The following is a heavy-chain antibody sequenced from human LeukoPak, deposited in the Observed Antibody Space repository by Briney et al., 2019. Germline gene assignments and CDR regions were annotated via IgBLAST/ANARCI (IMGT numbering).Heavy chain of an antibody. Sequence: SVKVSCKTSGYTFTNFGISWVRQAPGQGLEWMGWTSAYNGNTNYAQNLRGRVTMIIDRSTSTVYMELRSLRSDDTAVYYCARDATDAAYTPMNDYWGQGTLVTVSS. CDR2: TSAYNGNT. V-gene: IGHV1-18*01. CDR3: ARDATDAAYTPMNDY. D-gene: IGHD2-15*01. J-gene: IGHJ4*02. CDR1: GYTFTNFG.